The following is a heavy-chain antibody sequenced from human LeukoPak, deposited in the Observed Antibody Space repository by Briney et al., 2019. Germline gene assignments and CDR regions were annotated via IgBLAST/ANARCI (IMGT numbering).Heavy chain of an antibody. CDR3: GYSSGWIPFDY. Sequence: SVKVSCKASGGTFSSYAISWVRQAPGQGLEWMGGIIPMFGTANYAQKFQGRVTITADESTSTAYMELSSLRSEDTAVYYCGYSSGWIPFDYWGQGTLVTVSS. CDR2: IIPMFGTA. V-gene: IGHV1-69*13. J-gene: IGHJ4*02. D-gene: IGHD6-19*01. CDR1: GGTFSSYA.